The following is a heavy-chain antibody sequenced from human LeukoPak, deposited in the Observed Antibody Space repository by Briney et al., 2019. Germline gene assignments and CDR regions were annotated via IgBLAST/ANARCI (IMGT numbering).Heavy chain of an antibody. D-gene: IGHD3-3*01. J-gene: IGHJ6*02. Sequence: GASVKVSCKASGYTFTSYDINWVRQATGQGLEWMGWMNPNSGNTGYAQKFQGTVTMTRNTSISTAYMELSSLRSEDTAVYYCARGARITIFGVVISGLDVWGQGTTVTVSS. CDR3: ARGARITIFGVVISGLDV. V-gene: IGHV1-8*01. CDR2: MNPNSGNT. CDR1: GYTFTSYD.